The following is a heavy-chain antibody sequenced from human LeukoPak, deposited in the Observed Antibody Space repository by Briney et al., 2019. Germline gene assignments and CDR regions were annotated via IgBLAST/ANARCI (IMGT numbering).Heavy chain of an antibody. CDR1: GFTFSSYS. Sequence: GGSLRLSCAASGFTFSSYSMNLVRPAPGKGLEWVSSISSSSSYIYYADSVKGRFNISRDNAKHSLYLQMNSLTAEDTAVYYCARDLVRGYGMDVWGQGTTVTVSS. V-gene: IGHV3-21*01. J-gene: IGHJ6*02. CDR2: ISSSSSYI. D-gene: IGHD6-13*01. CDR3: ARDLVRGYGMDV.